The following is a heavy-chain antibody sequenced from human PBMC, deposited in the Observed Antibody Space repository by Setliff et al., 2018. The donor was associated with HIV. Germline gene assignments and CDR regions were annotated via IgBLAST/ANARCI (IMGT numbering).Heavy chain of an antibody. Sequence: LSLTYTVSGASFDSGFHYWGWIRQSPGKGLEWIASLYSTWSTYYNPSLKGRLTISAGPSKSQFSLRVASVTSADTAVYYCARGAINDYVSGRLTYLDTWGQGALVTVSS. D-gene: IGHD3-16*01. J-gene: IGHJ4*01. V-gene: IGHV4-39*01. CDR3: ARGAINDYVSGRLTYLDT. CDR2: LYSTWST. CDR1: GASFDSGFHY.